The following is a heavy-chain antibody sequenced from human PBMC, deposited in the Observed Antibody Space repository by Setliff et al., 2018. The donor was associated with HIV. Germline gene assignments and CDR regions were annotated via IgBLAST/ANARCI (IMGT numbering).Heavy chain of an antibody. J-gene: IGHJ3*01. CDR1: GYTFTNYD. CDR3: ARGLRQNRSNSDVFDV. Sequence: ASVKVSCKPSGYTFTNYDINWVRQATGQGLEWMGWMNPNSGSTGYAERFQGRVTMTRDTSISTVYMELTSLRSEDMAVYYCARGLRQNRSNSDVFDVWGQGTVVTVSS. D-gene: IGHD4-4*01. V-gene: IGHV1-8*02. CDR2: MNPNSGST.